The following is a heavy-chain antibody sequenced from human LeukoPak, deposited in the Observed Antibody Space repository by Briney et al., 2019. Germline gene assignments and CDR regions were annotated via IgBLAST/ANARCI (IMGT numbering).Heavy chain of an antibody. Sequence: SETLSLTCTVSGGSISSYYWSWIRQPAGKGLEWIGRIYTSGSTNYNPPLKSRVTMSVDTSKNQFSLKLSSVIAADTAVYYCALGAGNYDFWSGYSQYYFDYWGQGTLVTVSS. CDR3: ALGAGNYDFWSGYSQYYFDY. V-gene: IGHV4-4*07. CDR2: IYTSGST. J-gene: IGHJ4*02. CDR1: GGSISSYY. D-gene: IGHD3-3*01.